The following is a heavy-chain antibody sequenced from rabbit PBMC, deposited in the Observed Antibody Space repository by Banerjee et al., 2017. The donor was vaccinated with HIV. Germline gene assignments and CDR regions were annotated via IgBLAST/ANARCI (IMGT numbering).Heavy chain of an antibody. V-gene: IGHV1S43*01. Sequence: QSLEESGGDLVKPGASLTLTCKASGSDISSNAMCWVRQAPGKGLELIACIYSSNGDKWYASWVNGRFTISRSTSLNTVDLKMTSLTAADTATYFCARGDIATMTMVITSLNLWGPGTLVTVS. J-gene: IGHJ4*01. D-gene: IGHD2-1*01. CDR2: IYSSNGDK. CDR1: GSDISSNA. CDR3: ARGDIATMTMVITSLNL.